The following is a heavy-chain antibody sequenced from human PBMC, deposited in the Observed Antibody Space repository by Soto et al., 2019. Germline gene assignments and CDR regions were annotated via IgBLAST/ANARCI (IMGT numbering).Heavy chain of an antibody. CDR1: GGSISSGGYY. V-gene: IGHV4-31*03. Sequence: QVQLQESGPGLVKPSQTLSLTCTVSGGSISSGGYYWSWIRQHPGKGLEWIGYIYYSGSTYYNPSLKSRVTISVDTSKNRFSLKLSSVTAADTAVYYCGRTPQPYDFWSGYSTDYYMDVWGKGTTVTVSS. D-gene: IGHD3-3*01. CDR2: IYYSGST. J-gene: IGHJ6*03. CDR3: GRTPQPYDFWSGYSTDYYMDV.